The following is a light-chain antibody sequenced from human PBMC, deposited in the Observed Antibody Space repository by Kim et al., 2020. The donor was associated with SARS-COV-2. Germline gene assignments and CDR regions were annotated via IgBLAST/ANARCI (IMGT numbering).Light chain of an antibody. J-gene: IGLJ3*02. Sequence: QSVDHTCPRTHSDIGGYKDVSWHQQHPGQGHSLRIFEVNRLPSGVPARLSGSESGNAASLTVSGVQAEDVADYHCSSFAVRNTFGVFGGGTQLTVL. CDR2: EVN. CDR3: SSFAVRNTFGV. V-gene: IGLV2-8*01. CDR1: HSDIGGYKD.